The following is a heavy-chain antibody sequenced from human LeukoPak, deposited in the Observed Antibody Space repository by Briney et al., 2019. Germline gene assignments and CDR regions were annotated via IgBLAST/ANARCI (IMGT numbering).Heavy chain of an antibody. D-gene: IGHD3-10*01. J-gene: IGHJ6*03. Sequence: ASVKVSCKASGYTFTGYYMHWVRQAPGQGLEWMGWINPNSGGTNYAQKFQGRVTMTRDTSISTAYMELSRLRSDDTAVYYCARVYGSGRVYYMDVWGKGTTVTVSS. CDR2: INPNSGGT. V-gene: IGHV1-2*02. CDR3: ARVYGSGRVYYMDV. CDR1: GYTFTGYY.